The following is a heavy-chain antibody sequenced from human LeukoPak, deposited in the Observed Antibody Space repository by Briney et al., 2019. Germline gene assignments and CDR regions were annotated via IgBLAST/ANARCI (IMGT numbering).Heavy chain of an antibody. J-gene: IGHJ4*02. Sequence: ASVKVSCKASGYTFTSYAMHWVRQAPGQRLEWMGWINDGNGNTKYSQKFQGRVTITRDTSASTAYMELSSLRSEDTAVYYCAREIIGGASFLDYWGQGILVTVSS. CDR2: INDGNGNT. D-gene: IGHD1-26*01. V-gene: IGHV1-3*01. CDR1: GYTFTSYA. CDR3: AREIIGGASFLDY.